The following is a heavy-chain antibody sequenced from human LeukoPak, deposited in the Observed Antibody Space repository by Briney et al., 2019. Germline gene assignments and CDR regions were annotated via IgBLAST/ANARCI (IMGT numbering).Heavy chain of an antibody. V-gene: IGHV3-23*01. Sequence: GGSLRLSCAASGFTFSSYAMSWVRQAPGKGLEWVSAISGSGGSTYYADSVKGRFTISRDNSKNTLYLQMNSLRAEDTAVYYCAKDGTITIFGVVIPHFDYWGQGTLVTVSS. CDR1: GFTFSSYA. D-gene: IGHD3-3*01. CDR2: ISGSGGST. CDR3: AKDGTITIFGVVIPHFDY. J-gene: IGHJ4*02.